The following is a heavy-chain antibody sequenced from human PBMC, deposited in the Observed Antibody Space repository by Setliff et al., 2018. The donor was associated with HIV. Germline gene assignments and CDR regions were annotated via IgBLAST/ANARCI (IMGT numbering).Heavy chain of an antibody. J-gene: IGHJ4*02. CDR3: TTDLIIRGVIIDGALR. CDR1: GFTFNKAW. CDR2: IKSKTDGGTP. D-gene: IGHD3-10*01. Sequence: SLRLSCAASGFTFNKAWMSWVRQAPGKGLEWVGRIKSKTDGGTPDYAAPVKGRFTISRDDSKNMLYLQMNTLKTEDTAVYYCTTDLIIRGVIIDGALRWGQGTLVTVSS. V-gene: IGHV3-15*01.